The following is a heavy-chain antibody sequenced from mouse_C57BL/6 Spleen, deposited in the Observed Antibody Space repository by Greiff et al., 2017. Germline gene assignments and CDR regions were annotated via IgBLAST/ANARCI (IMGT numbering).Heavy chain of an antibody. CDR1: GFTFSSYG. V-gene: IGHV5-6*01. D-gene: IGHD3-2*02. J-gene: IGHJ2*01. CDR2: ISSGGSYT. CDR3: ARQGGTAQAFYYFDY. Sequence: EVKLVESGGDLVKPGGSLKLSCAASGFTFSSYGMSWVRQAPDKRLEWVATISSGGSYTYYPDSVKGRFTISRDNAKNTLYLQMSSRKSEDTAMYYCARQGGTAQAFYYFDYGGQGTTRTVSS.